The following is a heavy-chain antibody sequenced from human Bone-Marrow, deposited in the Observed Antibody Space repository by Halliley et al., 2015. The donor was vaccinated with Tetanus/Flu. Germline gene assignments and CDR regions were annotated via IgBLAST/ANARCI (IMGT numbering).Heavy chain of an antibody. CDR3: ARLDTSREENAFDI. J-gene: IGHJ3*02. D-gene: IGHD3-16*01. V-gene: IGHV4-59*08. Sequence: LRLSCTVSGGSVSSYYWSWIRQPPGKGLEWIGYIYYSGSTNYNPSLKSRVTISVDTSKNQFSLKLISVTAADTAVYFCARLDTSREENAFDIWGQGTMVTVSS. CDR2: IYYSGST. CDR1: GGSVSSYY.